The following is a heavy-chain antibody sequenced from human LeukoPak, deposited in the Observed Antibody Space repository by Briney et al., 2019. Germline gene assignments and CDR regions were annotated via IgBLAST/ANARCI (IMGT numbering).Heavy chain of an antibody. D-gene: IGHD1-26*01. CDR2: ISGSGGST. V-gene: IGHV3-23*01. CDR1: GFTFSSYA. J-gene: IGHJ5*02. Sequence: GGSLRLSCAASGFTFSSYAMSWVRQAPGKGLEWVSAISGSGGSTYYADSVKGRFTISRDNSKNTLYLQMNSLRAEDTAVYYCTRDGVQWELRSWGQGTLVTVSS. CDR3: TRDGVQWELRS.